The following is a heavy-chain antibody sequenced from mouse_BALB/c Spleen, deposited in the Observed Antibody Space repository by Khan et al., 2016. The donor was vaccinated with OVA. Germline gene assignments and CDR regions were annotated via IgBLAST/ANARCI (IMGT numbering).Heavy chain of an antibody. D-gene: IGHD4-1*01. CDR2: ISSGGDYT. CDR1: GFTFSSYS. J-gene: IGHJ3*01. CDR3: ADHLTVSFAY. V-gene: IGHV5-6*01. Sequence: EVQGVESGGDLVKPGGSLKLSCAASGFTFSSYSMSWVRQTPDKRLEWVASISSGGDYTYYPDSVKGRFTISRDNAKNTLYLQMSDLKSEDTAMYYCADHLTVSFAYWGQGTLVTVAA.